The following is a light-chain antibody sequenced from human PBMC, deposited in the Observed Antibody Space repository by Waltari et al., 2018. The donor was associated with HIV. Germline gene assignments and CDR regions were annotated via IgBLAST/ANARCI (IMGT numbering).Light chain of an antibody. CDR1: SSDVGGYHY. J-gene: IGLJ1*01. Sequence: QSAQTQPASVSGSPGQSITISCTGTSSDVGGYHYVSWYQQFPGKAPKLMISEVSNRPSGVSDRLSGSKSGNTASLTISGLQAEDEADYYCSSYTTGSTLVVFGTGTKVIVL. V-gene: IGLV2-14*01. CDR3: SSYTTGSTLVV. CDR2: EVS.